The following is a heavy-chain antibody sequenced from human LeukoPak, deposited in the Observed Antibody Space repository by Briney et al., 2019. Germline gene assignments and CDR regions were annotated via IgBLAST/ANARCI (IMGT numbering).Heavy chain of an antibody. Sequence: AAVKVSCKASGYTFTSYDINWVRQGTGQGLEWMGWMNPNSGNTGYAQKFQGRVTMTRNTSISTAYMELSSLRPEDTAVYYCARVPQLLWLGEFHDDYWGQGTLVTVSS. CDR2: MNPNSGNT. CDR3: ARVPQLLWLGEFHDDY. V-gene: IGHV1-8*01. CDR1: GYTFTSYD. J-gene: IGHJ4*02. D-gene: IGHD3-10*01.